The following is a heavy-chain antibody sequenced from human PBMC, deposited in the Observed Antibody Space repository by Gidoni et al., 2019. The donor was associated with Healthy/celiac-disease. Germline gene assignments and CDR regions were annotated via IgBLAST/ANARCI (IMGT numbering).Heavy chain of an antibody. Sequence: QVQLVQSGAEVKKPGSSVTVSCKSSGGTFSSYAISWVRQAPGQGLEWMGGIIPIVGTANYAQKFQGRVTITADESTSTAYMELSSLRSEDTAVYYCARGWYQLLGVFDIWGQGTMVTVSS. CDR2: IIPIVGTA. V-gene: IGHV1-69*01. CDR3: ARGWYQLLGVFDI. CDR1: GGTFSSYA. J-gene: IGHJ3*02. D-gene: IGHD2-2*01.